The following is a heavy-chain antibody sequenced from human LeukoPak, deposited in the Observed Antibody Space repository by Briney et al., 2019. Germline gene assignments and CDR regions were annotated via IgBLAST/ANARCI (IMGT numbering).Heavy chain of an antibody. CDR1: GYTFTTYY. Sequence: ASVKVSCKASGYTFTTYYMHWVRQAPGQGLEWMGILNPSSGSTSYAQRFQGRVTMTRDTSTSTFYMELRSLKSEGTAVYYCARDMGDWGHGTPVTVSS. V-gene: IGHV1-46*01. CDR3: ARDMGD. CDR2: LNPSSGST. J-gene: IGHJ4*01.